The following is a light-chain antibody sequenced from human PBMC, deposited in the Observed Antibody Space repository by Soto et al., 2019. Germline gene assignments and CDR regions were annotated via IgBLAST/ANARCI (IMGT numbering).Light chain of an antibody. CDR3: SSYTSSSSFV. V-gene: IGLV2-14*01. CDR1: SSDVGGYNY. J-gene: IGLJ1*01. CDR2: EVS. Sequence: ALTQPASVSGSPGQSITISCTGTSSDVGGYNYVSWYQQHPGKAPKLMIYEVSNRPSGVSNRFSGSKSGNTASLTISGLQAEDEADYYCSSYTSSSSFVFGNGTKVTVL.